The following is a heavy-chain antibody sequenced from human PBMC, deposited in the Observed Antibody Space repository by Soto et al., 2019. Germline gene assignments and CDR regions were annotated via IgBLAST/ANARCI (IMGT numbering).Heavy chain of an antibody. CDR3: ARGLRTGNYGMDV. J-gene: IGHJ6*02. D-gene: IGHD2-15*01. Sequence: SVKVSCKASGGTFDNYAVSWVRQAPGQGLEWMGGIIPMFETVNYAQRFQGRLTIAADESTSTAYMELTSLTSADTAIYFCARGLRTGNYGMDVWGHGTTVTVSS. V-gene: IGHV1-69*13. CDR1: GGTFDNYA. CDR2: IIPMFETV.